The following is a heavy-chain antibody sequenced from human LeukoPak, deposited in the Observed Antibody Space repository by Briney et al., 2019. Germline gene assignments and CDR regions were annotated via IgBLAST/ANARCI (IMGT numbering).Heavy chain of an antibody. V-gene: IGHV1-69*13. CDR2: IIPIFGTA. CDR1: GGTFISYA. D-gene: IGHD6-13*01. Sequence: ASVKVSCKASGGTFISYAISWVRQAPGQGLEWMGGIIPIFGTANYAQKFQGRVTITADESTSTAYMELSGLRSEDTAVYYCARTIPAAAGTYYYYGMDVWGQGTTVTVSS. J-gene: IGHJ6*02. CDR3: ARTIPAAAGTYYYYGMDV.